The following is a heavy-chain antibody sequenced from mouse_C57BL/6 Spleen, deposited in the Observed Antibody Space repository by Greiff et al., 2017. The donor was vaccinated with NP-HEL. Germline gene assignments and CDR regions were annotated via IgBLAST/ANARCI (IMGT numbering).Heavy chain of an antibody. CDR3: TLDYDRDY. D-gene: IGHD2-4*01. CDR2: IDPENGDT. V-gene: IGHV14-4*01. CDR1: GFNIKDDY. J-gene: IGHJ2*01. Sequence: EVQLQQSGAELVRPGASVKLSCTASGFNIKDDYMHWVKQRPEQGLEWIGWIDPENGDTEYASKFQGKATITADTSSNTAYLQLSSLTSEDTAVYYCTLDYDRDYWGQGTTLTVSS.